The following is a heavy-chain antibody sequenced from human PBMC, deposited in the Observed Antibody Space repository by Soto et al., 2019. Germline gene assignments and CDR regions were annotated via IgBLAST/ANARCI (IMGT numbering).Heavy chain of an antibody. Sequence: EAQLLESGGGLVQPGGSLRLSCAVSGFTFSSYAMSWVRQAPGKGLEWVSAIRGGGESTYYADSVKGRFTISRDNSKNTLYLQMSSLRAEDTAVYYCAKDPFYSYEAFDIWGQGTMVTVSS. J-gene: IGHJ3*02. CDR2: IRGGGEST. D-gene: IGHD3-3*01. V-gene: IGHV3-23*01. CDR1: GFTFSSYA. CDR3: AKDPFYSYEAFDI.